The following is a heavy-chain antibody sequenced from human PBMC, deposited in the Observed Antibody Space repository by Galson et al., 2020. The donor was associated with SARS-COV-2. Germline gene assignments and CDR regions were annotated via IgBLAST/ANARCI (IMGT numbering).Heavy chain of an antibody. CDR2: ISSSSSYI. CDR1: GFTFSSYS. D-gene: IGHD2-2*02. CDR3: ARFGYCSSTSCYRGYYYYGMDV. J-gene: IGHJ6*02. Sequence: GESLKISCAASGFTFSSYSMNWVRQAPGKGLEWVSSISSSSSYIYYADSVKGRFTISRDNAKNSLYLQMNSLRAEDTAVYYCARFGYCSSTSCYRGYYYYGMDVWGQGTTVTVSS. V-gene: IGHV3-21*01.